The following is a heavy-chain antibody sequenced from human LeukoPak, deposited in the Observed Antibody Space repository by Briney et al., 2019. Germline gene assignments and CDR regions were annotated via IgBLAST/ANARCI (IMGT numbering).Heavy chain of an antibody. CDR2: IYHSEST. Sequence: SETLSLTCTVSGYSISSGYYWGWIRPPPGKGLEWIGSIYHSESTYYNPSLKSRVTISVDTSKNQLSLKLSSVTAADTAVYYCARDSAKLGYFDYWGQGTLVTVSS. CDR1: GYSISSGYY. V-gene: IGHV4-38-2*02. CDR3: ARDSAKLGYFDY. J-gene: IGHJ4*02. D-gene: IGHD3-16*01.